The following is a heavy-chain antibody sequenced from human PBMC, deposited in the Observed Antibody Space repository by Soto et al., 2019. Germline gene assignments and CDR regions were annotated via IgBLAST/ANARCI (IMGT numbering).Heavy chain of an antibody. Sequence: PGGSLRLSCVASGFTFSSCGMHWVRQAPGKGLEWVAVISYDGRNKYYADSVRGRFTISRDNSRNTLFLQMSTLRAEDTAVYYCAKDLRYDILTGYYMGVGAFDIWGQGTMVTVSS. CDR2: ISYDGRNK. V-gene: IGHV3-30*18. D-gene: IGHD3-9*01. CDR1: GFTFSSCG. CDR3: AKDLRYDILTGYYMGVGAFDI. J-gene: IGHJ3*02.